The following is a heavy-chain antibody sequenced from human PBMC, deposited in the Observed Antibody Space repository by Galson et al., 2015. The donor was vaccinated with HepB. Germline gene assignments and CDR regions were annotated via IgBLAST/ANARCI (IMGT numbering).Heavy chain of an antibody. CDR2: IKPDGSDK. J-gene: IGHJ4*02. CDR1: GFTFSGAW. V-gene: IGHV3-7*03. CDR3: ARSRIIFSHYDILTGYPYYFDY. D-gene: IGHD3-9*01. Sequence: SLRLSCAVSGFTFSGAWMSWVRQAPGKGLEWVATIKPDGSDKYYVDSVKGRFTVSRDNAKNSLFLQMISLRAEDTAVYYCARSRIIFSHYDILTGYPYYFDYWGQGTLVTGSA.